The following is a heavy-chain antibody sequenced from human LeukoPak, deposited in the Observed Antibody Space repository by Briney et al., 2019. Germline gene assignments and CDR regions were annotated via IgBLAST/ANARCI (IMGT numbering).Heavy chain of an antibody. CDR1: GGSISSSSYY. CDR2: IYYSGST. V-gene: IGHV4-61*05. J-gene: IGHJ3*02. CDR3: ARHCIVGAEHDAFDI. Sequence: PSETLSLTCTVSGGSISSSSYYWSWIRQPPGKGLEWIGYIYYSGSTNYNPSLKSRVTISVDTSKNQFSLKLSSVTAADTAVYYCARHCIVGAEHDAFDIWGQGTMVTVSS. D-gene: IGHD1-26*01.